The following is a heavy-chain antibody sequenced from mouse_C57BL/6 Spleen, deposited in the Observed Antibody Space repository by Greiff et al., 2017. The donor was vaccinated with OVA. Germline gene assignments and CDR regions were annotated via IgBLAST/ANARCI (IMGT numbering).Heavy chain of an antibody. D-gene: IGHD2-5*01. J-gene: IGHJ2*01. CDR1: GFTFSSYG. Sequence: DVMLVESGGDLVKPGGSLKLSCAASGFTFSSYGMSWVRQTPDKRLEWVATISSGGSYTYYPDSVKGRFTISRDNAKNTLYLQMSSLKSEDTAMYYCARLYSNYLDYWGQGTTLTVSS. CDR2: ISSGGSYT. V-gene: IGHV5-6*02. CDR3: ARLYSNYLDY.